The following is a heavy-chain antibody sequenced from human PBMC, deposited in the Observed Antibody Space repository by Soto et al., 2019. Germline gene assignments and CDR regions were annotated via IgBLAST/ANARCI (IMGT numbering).Heavy chain of an antibody. D-gene: IGHD3-22*01. CDR2: IYKSGTT. V-gene: IGHV4-61*01. CDR3: ARAKTTMIIPDNY. J-gene: IGHJ4*02. Sequence: PSETMSLACTVCGECVYRGSYYRRWIRQPPGKGLEWIGYIYKSGTTKYKPSLKSRVTISVDTYKNKFSLNLSSVTAADTAVYFCARAKTTMIIPDNYCGRGTLVTISS. CDR1: GECVYRGSYY.